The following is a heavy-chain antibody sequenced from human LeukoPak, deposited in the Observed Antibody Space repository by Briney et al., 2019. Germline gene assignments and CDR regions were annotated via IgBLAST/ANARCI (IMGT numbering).Heavy chain of an antibody. D-gene: IGHD6-13*01. V-gene: IGHV4-4*07. CDR3: ARGRGSSWYYFDS. Sequence: PSETLSLTCTVSGGSISSYYWSSVRQPAGKGLEWIGRIYASGNTNYNPSLKGRVTMTVDTSKNQFSLNLSSVTAADTAVYYCARGRGSSWYYFDSWGQGTLVTVSS. CDR2: IYASGNT. J-gene: IGHJ4*02. CDR1: GGSISSYY.